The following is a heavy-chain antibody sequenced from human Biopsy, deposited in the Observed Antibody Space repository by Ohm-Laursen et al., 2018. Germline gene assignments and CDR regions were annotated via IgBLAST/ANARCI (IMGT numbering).Heavy chain of an antibody. CDR3: ARGSNDFGGLYFPR. V-gene: IGHV4-59*11. CDR1: GGSFTGHY. Sequence: SETLSLTCTVSGGSFTGHYWSWIRQPPGKGLEWIGHISYTGYTSYNAFLKSRVTISADTSRNHFSLRLSSLTAADTAVYYCARGSNDFGGLYFPRWGQGTLLTVSS. CDR2: ISYTGYT. D-gene: IGHD4-23*01. J-gene: IGHJ4*02.